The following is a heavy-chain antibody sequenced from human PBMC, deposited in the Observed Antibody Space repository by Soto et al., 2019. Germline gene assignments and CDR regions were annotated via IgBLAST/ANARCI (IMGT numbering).Heavy chain of an antibody. CDR2: INPSDDAT. V-gene: IGHV1-46*01. CDR1: GYTFTRYY. CDR3: ARDLTREGDYYDRSGYYLDY. J-gene: IGHJ4*02. Sequence: PGASVKVSCKASGYTFTRYYMHWVRQAPGQGLEWMGIINPSDDATSYAEKFQGRLTMTKDTSTSTVYMEMSSLRSEDTAVYYCARDLTREGDYYDRSGYYLDYWGQGTLVTVSS. D-gene: IGHD3-22*01.